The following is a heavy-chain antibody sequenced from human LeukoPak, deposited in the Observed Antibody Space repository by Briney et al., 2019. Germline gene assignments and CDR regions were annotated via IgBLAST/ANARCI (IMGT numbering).Heavy chain of an antibody. CDR3: AREQLARGGSGSYPSFDY. Sequence: SETLSLTCAVYGGSFSGYYWSWIRQPPGKGLEWIREINHSGSTNYNPSLKSRVTISVDTSKNQFSLQLNSVTPEDTAVYYCAREQLARGGSGSYPSFDYWGQGTLVTVSS. D-gene: IGHD3-10*01. V-gene: IGHV4-34*01. CDR1: GGSFSGYY. J-gene: IGHJ4*02. CDR2: INHSGST.